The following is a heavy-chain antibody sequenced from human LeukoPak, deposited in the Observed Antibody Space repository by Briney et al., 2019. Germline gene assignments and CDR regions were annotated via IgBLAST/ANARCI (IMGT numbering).Heavy chain of an antibody. V-gene: IGHV3-30*02. Sequence: GGSLRLSCAASGFTFSSYGMHWVRQAPGKVLEWVAFIRYDGSNKDYADSVKGRFTISRDNSKNTLYLQMNSLRAEDTAVYYCAKDVSSSAMVYYYYMDVWGKGTTVTVSS. J-gene: IGHJ6*03. CDR1: GFTFSSYG. CDR3: AKDVSSSAMVYYYYMDV. CDR2: IRYDGSNK. D-gene: IGHD6-13*01.